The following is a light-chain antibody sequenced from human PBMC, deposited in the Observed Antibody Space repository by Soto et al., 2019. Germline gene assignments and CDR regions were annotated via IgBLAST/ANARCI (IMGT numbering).Light chain of an antibody. V-gene: IGKV3-20*01. Sequence: EVVLTQSPGALSLSPGERATLSCRASQSVSNTYLAWYQHRPGQAPRLLIYGASHRATGIPDRFSGSGSGTVFTLTISILEPEDVAVYYCQQYGSSPRYTFGQGTKLDIK. J-gene: IGKJ2*01. CDR3: QQYGSSPRYT. CDR2: GAS. CDR1: QSVSNTY.